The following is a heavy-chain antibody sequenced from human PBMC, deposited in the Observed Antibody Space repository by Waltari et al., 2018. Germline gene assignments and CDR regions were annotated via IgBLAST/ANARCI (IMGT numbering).Heavy chain of an antibody. V-gene: IGHV3-33*01. J-gene: IGHJ3*01. D-gene: IGHD3-16*01. CDR2: RWYDGSNK. Sequence: QVQLVESGGGVVQPGTSLRLSCAASGCTVKHPAMPGVRQAPGKGLEWRGVRWYDGSNKYYADSVKGRLTISRDNSKKMLYMEMSSLRAEDTAVYFCARDWGWPRSSFDLWGQGTVVIVST. CDR3: ARDWGWPRSSFDL. CDR1: GCTVKHPA.